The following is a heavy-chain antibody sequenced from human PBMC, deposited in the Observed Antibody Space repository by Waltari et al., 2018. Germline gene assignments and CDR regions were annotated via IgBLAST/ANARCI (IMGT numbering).Heavy chain of an antibody. CDR1: GGSISSSTYY. V-gene: IGHV4-39*07. J-gene: IGHJ4*02. CDR2: IYYSGST. D-gene: IGHD5-12*01. Sequence: QLQLQGSGPGLVKPSETLSLTCTAYGGSISSSTYYWGWIRQPPGKGLEWIGTIYYSGSTYYTPSLKSRVTISVDTSKNQFSLKLSSVTAADTAVYYCARGSATDLDFWGQGTLVTVSS. CDR3: ARGSATDLDF.